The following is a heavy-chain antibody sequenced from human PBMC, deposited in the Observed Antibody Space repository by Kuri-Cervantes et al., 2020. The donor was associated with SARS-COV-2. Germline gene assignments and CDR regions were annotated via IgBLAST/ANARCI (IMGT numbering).Heavy chain of an antibody. CDR2: IIPLFGTT. J-gene: IGHJ3*01. CDR1: GDTVSSYS. Sequence: SVKVSCKAIGDTVSSYSISWVRQAPGQGLEWMGGIIPLFGTTGSAQTFRGRITITADKSTNTAYMELISLTSEDTAMYFCARDRVGRENAFDVWGLGTMVTVSS. V-gene: IGHV1-69*06. CDR3: ARDRVGRENAFDV. D-gene: IGHD5-24*01.